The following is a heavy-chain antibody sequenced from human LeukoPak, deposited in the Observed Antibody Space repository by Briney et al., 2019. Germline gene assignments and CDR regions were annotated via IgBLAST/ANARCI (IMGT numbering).Heavy chain of an antibody. CDR3: ARDDHDYGDYLDAFDI. CDR2: ISGSGGST. CDR1: GFTFSSYA. V-gene: IGHV3-23*01. D-gene: IGHD4-17*01. Sequence: QPGGSLRLSCAASGFTFSSYAMSWVRQAPGKGLEWVSAISGSGGSTYYADSVKGRFTISRDNSKNTLYLQMNSLRAEDTAVYYCARDDHDYGDYLDAFDIWGQGTMVTVSS. J-gene: IGHJ3*02.